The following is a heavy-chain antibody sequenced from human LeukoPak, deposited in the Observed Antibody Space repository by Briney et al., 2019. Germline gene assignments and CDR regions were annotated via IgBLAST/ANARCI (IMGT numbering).Heavy chain of an antibody. CDR2: INAGNGNT. CDR3: ARDRMEYGITFGGVFDY. Sequence: GASVKVSCKASGYTFTIYTMHWVRQAPGQRLEWLGWINAGNGNTKYSQKFQGRVTITTDTSASTAYMELNGLRSEDTAVYYCARDRMEYGITFGGVFDYWGQGTLVTVSS. J-gene: IGHJ4*02. CDR1: GYTFTIYT. V-gene: IGHV1-3*01. D-gene: IGHD3-16*01.